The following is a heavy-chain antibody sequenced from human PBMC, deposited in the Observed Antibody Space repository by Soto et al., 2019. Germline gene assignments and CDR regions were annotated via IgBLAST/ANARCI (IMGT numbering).Heavy chain of an antibody. CDR3: ARDQDISDILTGYSEGFDY. CDR1: GYTFTGYY. V-gene: IGHV1-2*02. D-gene: IGHD3-9*01. Sequence: ASVKVSCKASGYTFTGYYMHWVRQAPGQGLEWMGWINPNSGGTNYAQKFQCRVTMTRDTSISTAYMELSRLRYDDTAVYYCARDQDISDILTGYSEGFDYWGQGTLVTVSS. J-gene: IGHJ4*02. CDR2: INPNSGGT.